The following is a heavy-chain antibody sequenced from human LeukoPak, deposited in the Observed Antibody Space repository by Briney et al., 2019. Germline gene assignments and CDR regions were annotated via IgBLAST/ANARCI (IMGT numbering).Heavy chain of an antibody. CDR1: GFTFSSYA. D-gene: IGHD3-22*01. V-gene: IGHV3-23*01. CDR2: IIGSGGST. CDR3: AKHYYGSSGYTYNWFDP. J-gene: IGHJ5*02. Sequence: GGSLRLSCAASGFTFSSYAMSWVRQAPGKGLEWVSAIIGSGGSTYYADSVKGRFTISRDNSKNTLYLQMNSLRAEDTAVYYCAKHYYGSSGYTYNWFDPWGQGTLVTVSS.